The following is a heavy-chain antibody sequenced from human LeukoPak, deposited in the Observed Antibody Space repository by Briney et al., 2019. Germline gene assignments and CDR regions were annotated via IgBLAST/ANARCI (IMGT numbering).Heavy chain of an antibody. CDR3: AKDHGRYRNIYFDY. J-gene: IGHJ4*02. Sequence: TGGSLRLSCAASGFTFDDYGMSWVRQAPEKGLEWVATISGSGGGTYYADSVRGRFTISRDDSENTLYLQMHSLRAEDTAVYYCAKDHGRYRNIYFDYWGQGNLVTVSS. V-gene: IGHV3-23*01. CDR2: ISGSGGGT. CDR1: GFTFDDYG. D-gene: IGHD1-26*01.